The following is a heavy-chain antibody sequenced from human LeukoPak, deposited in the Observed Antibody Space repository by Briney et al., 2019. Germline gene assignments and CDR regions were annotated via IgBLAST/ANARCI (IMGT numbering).Heavy chain of an antibody. V-gene: IGHV3-7*01. J-gene: IGHJ3*02. CDR3: ARDSGYNAFDI. CDR2: INPDGSVK. D-gene: IGHD5-12*01. Sequence: GGSLRLSCAASRFTFSNSWMTWVRQAPGEGLEWVANINPDGSVKNYVGSVKGRFTISRDNAKNSLYLEMNSLRAEDTAVYYCARDSGYNAFDIWGQGTMVTVSS. CDR1: RFTFSNSW.